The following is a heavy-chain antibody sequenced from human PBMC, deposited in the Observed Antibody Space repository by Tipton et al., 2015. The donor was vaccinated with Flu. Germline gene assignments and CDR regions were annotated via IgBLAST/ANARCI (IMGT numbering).Heavy chain of an antibody. V-gene: IGHV4-30-4*01. J-gene: IGHJ6*02. CDR3: AREDYYDSGGNGDYYGMDV. CDR2: IYYSGST. CDR1: GGSISSGDYY. D-gene: IGHD3-22*01. Sequence: TLSLTCTVSGGSISSGDYYWSWIRQPPGKGLEWIGYIYYSGSTYYNPSLKSRVTISVDTSKNQFSLKLSSVTAADTAVYYCAREDYYDSGGNGDYYGMDVWGQGTAVTVSS.